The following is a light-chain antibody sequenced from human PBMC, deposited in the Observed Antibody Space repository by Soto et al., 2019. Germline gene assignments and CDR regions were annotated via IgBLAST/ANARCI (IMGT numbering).Light chain of an antibody. CDR2: RNS. J-gene: IGLJ3*02. CDR1: SSNIVTNH. V-gene: IGLV1-47*01. Sequence: QSVLTQPPSAYGTPGQRVTISCSGSSSNIVTNHVYWYQHLPGTAPKLLIYRNSLRPSGVPDRFSGSKSGTSASLAISGIRSEDEADYYCAAWDDSLSGWVFGGGTKLTVL. CDR3: AAWDDSLSGWV.